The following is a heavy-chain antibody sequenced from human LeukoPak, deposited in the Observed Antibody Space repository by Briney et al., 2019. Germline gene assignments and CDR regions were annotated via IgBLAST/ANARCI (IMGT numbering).Heavy chain of an antibody. CDR3: ASNYDSSAYSYFDY. J-gene: IGHJ4*02. CDR2: ISGSAGST. V-gene: IGHV3-23*01. Sequence: GGSLRLSCAASGFTFSSYAMSWVRQAPGKRLEWVSAISGSAGSTNYADSVKGRFTVSRDNSKNTLYLQMNSLRVEDTAVYFCASNYDSSAYSYFDYWGQGTLVTVSS. D-gene: IGHD3-22*01. CDR1: GFTFSSYA.